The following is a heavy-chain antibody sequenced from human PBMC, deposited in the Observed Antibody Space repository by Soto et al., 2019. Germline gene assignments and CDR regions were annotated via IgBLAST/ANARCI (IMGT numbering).Heavy chain of an antibody. D-gene: IGHD6-13*01. CDR2: IYYSGTT. CDR3: ASVHCFSSSCEYLDL. J-gene: IGHJ2*01. CDR1: GGSISSGGSY. Sequence: QVQLQESGPGLVKPSQTLSLTCTVSGGSISSGGSYWRWIRQSPGKGLEWIGYIYYSGTTHDNPSLKSRVSITPDTSKNQFSLKLSSVTAEDTAIYYCASVHCFSSSCEYLDLWGRGTLFTVSS. V-gene: IGHV4-31*03.